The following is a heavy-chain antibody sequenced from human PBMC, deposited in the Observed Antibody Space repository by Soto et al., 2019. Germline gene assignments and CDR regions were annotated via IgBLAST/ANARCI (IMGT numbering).Heavy chain of an antibody. D-gene: IGHD3-9*01. V-gene: IGHV3-66*01. J-gene: IGHJ4*02. CDR1: GFTVSSNY. CDR3: ARGDLTGYDY. Sequence: GESLKISCAASGFTVSSNYMSWVRQAPGKGLEWVSVIYSGGSTYYADSVKGRFTISRDNSKNTLYLQMNSLRAEDTAVYYCARGDLTGYDYWGQGTLVTVSS. CDR2: IYSGGST.